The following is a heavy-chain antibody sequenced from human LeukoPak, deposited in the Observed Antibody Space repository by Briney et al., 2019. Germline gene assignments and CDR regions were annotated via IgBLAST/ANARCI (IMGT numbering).Heavy chain of an antibody. Sequence: PSETLSLTCAVYGGSFSGYYWSWIRQPPGKGLEWIGEINHSGSTNYNPSLKSRVTISVDTSKNQFSLKLSSVTAADTAVYYCARVVGYYDILTGYDLLTEYFQHWGQGTLVTVSS. J-gene: IGHJ1*01. CDR1: GGSFSGYY. V-gene: IGHV4-34*01. D-gene: IGHD3-9*01. CDR2: INHSGST. CDR3: ARVVGYYDILTGYDLLTEYFQH.